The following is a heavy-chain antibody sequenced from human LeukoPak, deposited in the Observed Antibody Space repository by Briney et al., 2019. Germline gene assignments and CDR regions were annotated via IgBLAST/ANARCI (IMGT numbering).Heavy chain of an antibody. CDR2: ISSSSSTI. Sequence: GGSLRLSCAASGFTFSSYSMNWVRQAPGKGLEWVSYISSSSSTIYYADSVKGRFTISRDNAKNSLYLQMNSLRAEDTAVYYCARDSRGGYSYGFMFFDYWGQGTLVTVSS. CDR3: ARDSRGGYSYGFMFFDY. CDR1: GFTFSSYS. V-gene: IGHV3-48*04. J-gene: IGHJ4*02. D-gene: IGHD5-18*01.